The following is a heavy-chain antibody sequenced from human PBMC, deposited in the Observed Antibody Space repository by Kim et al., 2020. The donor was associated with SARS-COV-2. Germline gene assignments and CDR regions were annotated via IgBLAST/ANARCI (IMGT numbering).Heavy chain of an antibody. CDR3: ARGLSGWFSYYFDY. V-gene: IGHV4-34*01. D-gene: IGHD6-19*01. Sequence: NPSLKSRVTISVDTSKNQFSLKLSSVTAADTAVYYCARGLSGWFSYYFDYWGQGTLVTVSS. J-gene: IGHJ4*02.